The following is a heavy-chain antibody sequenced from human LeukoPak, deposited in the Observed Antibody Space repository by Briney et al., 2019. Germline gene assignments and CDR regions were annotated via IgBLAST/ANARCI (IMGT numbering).Heavy chain of an antibody. Sequence: SETLSLTCTVSGGSISSYYWSWIRQPPGKGLEWIGYIYYSGSTNYNPSLKSRVTISVDTSKNQFSLKLSSVTAADTAVYYCARGGYYYYYMDVWGKGTTVTVSS. CDR3: ARGGYYYYYMDV. V-gene: IGHV4-59*01. CDR2: IYYSGST. CDR1: GGSISSYY. J-gene: IGHJ6*03.